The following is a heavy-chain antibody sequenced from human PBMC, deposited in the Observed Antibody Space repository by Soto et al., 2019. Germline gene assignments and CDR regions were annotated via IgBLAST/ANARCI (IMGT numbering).Heavy chain of an antibody. CDR2: ISYDGSNK. Sequence: GGSLRLSCAASGFTFSSYAMHWVRQAPGKGLEWVAVISYDGSNKYYADSVKGRFTISRDNSKNTLYLQMNSLRAEDTAVYYCARSRIGGVRYFDPWGQGTLVTVSS. V-gene: IGHV3-30-3*01. CDR3: ARSRIGGVRYFDP. D-gene: IGHD2-8*02. J-gene: IGHJ5*02. CDR1: GFTFSSYA.